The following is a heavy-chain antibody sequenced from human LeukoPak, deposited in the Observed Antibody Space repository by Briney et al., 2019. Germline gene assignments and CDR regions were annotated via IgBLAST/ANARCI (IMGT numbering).Heavy chain of an antibody. V-gene: IGHV1-8*03. CDR3: ARAPAPAAPFDY. J-gene: IGHJ4*02. CDR2: MNPNSGNT. CDR1: GYTFTSYD. D-gene: IGHD2-2*01. Sequence: GASVKVSCKXSGYTFTSYDINWVRQATGQGLEWMGWMNPNSGNTGYAQKFQGRVTITRNTSISTACMELSSLRSEDTAVYYCARAPAPAAPFDYWGQGTLVTVSS.